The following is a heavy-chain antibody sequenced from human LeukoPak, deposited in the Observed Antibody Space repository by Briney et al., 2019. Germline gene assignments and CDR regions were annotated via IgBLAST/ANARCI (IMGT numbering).Heavy chain of an antibody. V-gene: IGHV3-21*01. CDR3: VRLHTYYYDSSGYDFDY. D-gene: IGHD3-22*01. CDR2: ISSSSSYI. J-gene: IGHJ4*02. Sequence: PGGSLRLSCAASGFTFSSYSMNWVRQAPGKGLEWVSSISSSSSYIYYADSVKGRFTISRDNAKNSLYLQMNSLRAEDTAVYYCVRLHTYYYDSSGYDFDYWSQGTLVTVSS. CDR1: GFTFSSYS.